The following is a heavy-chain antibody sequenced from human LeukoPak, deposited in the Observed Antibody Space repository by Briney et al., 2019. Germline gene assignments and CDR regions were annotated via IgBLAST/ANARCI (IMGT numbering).Heavy chain of an antibody. Sequence: ASVKVSCKASGYTFTGYYMHWVRQAPGQGLEWLGWINPNSGGTNYAQKFQGRVTMTRDTSLSTAYMELSRLRVDDAAVYYCARNVWFGELSAEGGSWFDAWGQGTLVTVSS. CDR1: GYTFTGYY. CDR3: ARNVWFGELSAEGGSWFDA. CDR2: INPNSGGT. D-gene: IGHD3-10*01. J-gene: IGHJ5*02. V-gene: IGHV1-2*02.